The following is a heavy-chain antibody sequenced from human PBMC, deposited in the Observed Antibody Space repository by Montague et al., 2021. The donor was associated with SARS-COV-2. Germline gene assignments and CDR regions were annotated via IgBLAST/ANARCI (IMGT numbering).Heavy chain of an antibody. CDR1: GASISSGGYY. Sequence: TLSLTCTVSGASISSGGYYWSWIRQHPGKGLEWIGYIYYSGSTYYNPCLKSRVTISVDTSKNQFSLKMSSVTAADTAVYYCARSPEPMIILIITSLNWYFDLWGRGTLVTVSS. J-gene: IGHJ2*01. V-gene: IGHV4-31*03. CDR2: IYYSGST. D-gene: IGHD3-22*01. CDR3: ARSPEPMIILIITSLNWYFDL.